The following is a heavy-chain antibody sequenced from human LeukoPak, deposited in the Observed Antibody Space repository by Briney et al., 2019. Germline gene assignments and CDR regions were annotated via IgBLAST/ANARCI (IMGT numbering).Heavy chain of an antibody. Sequence: GESLKISCKVSGYSFTSYWSGWVRQMPGKGLEWLGIIFPGDSDTSYSPSFQGQVTISADKSISTAYLQWSSLKASDTAMYYCARRRYSSSSPPAPYFDYWGQGTLVTVSS. V-gene: IGHV5-51*01. D-gene: IGHD6-6*01. CDR1: GYSFTSYW. CDR2: IFPGDSDT. CDR3: ARRRYSSSSPPAPYFDY. J-gene: IGHJ4*02.